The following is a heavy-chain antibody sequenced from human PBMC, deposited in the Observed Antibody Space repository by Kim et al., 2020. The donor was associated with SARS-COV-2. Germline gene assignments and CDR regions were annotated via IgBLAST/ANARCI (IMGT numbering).Heavy chain of an antibody. J-gene: IGHJ6*02. CDR3: AKMVIMDGYNYFYYYAMDV. CDR2: ISGGVVNK. Sequence: GGSLRLSCVASGFTFDTYAMSRVRQAPGKGLEWVSVISGGVVNKFYADSVRGRFTISRDNSKNTLYLQMNSLRDEDTALYYCAKMVIMDGYNYFYYYAMDVWGQGTTVTVSS. CDR1: GFTFDTYA. V-gene: IGHV3-23*01. D-gene: IGHD2-21*01.